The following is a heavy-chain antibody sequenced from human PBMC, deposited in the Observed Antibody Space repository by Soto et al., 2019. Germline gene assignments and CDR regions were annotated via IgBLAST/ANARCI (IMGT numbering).Heavy chain of an antibody. D-gene: IGHD4-17*01. CDR3: ARSPEATVTAFDF. CDR1: GGSISSGGYY. CDR2: IYYSGST. Sequence: SETLSLTCXVSGGSISSGGYYWSWIRQRPGKGLEWIGYIYYSGSTYYNPSLKSRVTISVDTSKNQFSLKLSSVTAADTAVYYCARSPEATVTAFDFWGLGTLVTVSS. J-gene: IGHJ4*02. V-gene: IGHV4-31*03.